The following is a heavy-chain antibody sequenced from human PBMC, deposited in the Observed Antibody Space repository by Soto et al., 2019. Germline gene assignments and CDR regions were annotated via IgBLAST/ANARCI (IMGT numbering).Heavy chain of an antibody. V-gene: IGHV1-3*01. CDR3: ARTDCSSTSCYNYYYYGMDV. J-gene: IGHJ6*02. CDR1: GYSFTKYG. D-gene: IGHD2-2*01. CDR2: INPGNGDT. Sequence: ASVKVSCKTSGYSFTKYGLHWVRQAPGQRLEWMGWINPGNGDTKYSQKFQGRVTITRDTSATTAYMELSSLRSEDSAVFYCARTDCSSTSCYNYYYYGMDVWGQGTTGTAP.